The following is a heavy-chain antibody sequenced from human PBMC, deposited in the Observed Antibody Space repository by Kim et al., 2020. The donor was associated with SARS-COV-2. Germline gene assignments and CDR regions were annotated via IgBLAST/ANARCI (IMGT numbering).Heavy chain of an antibody. CDR1: GYTFKTYP. CDR2: VNAANDQT. D-gene: IGHD4-4*01. J-gene: IGHJ4*02. CDR3: VRDMNPTVYDY. Sequence: ASDNDSSKASGYTFKTYPIHWLRQAPGQTLEWMGWVNAANDQTKYSQKFQGRITISRDTSANTAYMELRSLTTKDTAFYYCVRDMNPTVYDYWGQGTLVTVSS. V-gene: IGHV1-3*01.